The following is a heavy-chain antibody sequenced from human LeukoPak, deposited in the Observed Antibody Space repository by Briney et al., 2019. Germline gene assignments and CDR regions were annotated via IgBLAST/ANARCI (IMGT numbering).Heavy chain of an antibody. CDR3: AGDPLLRAFDI. Sequence: ASVKVSCKASGYTFTRYYMHWVRQAPGQGLEWVGWINTNTGNPSYVQGFAGRFVFSLDTSVNTAYLQINSLKAEDTAVYYCAGDPLLRAFDIWGQGIMATVSS. J-gene: IGHJ3*02. CDR1: GYTFTRYY. CDR2: INTNTGNP. D-gene: IGHD1-26*01. V-gene: IGHV7-4-1*02.